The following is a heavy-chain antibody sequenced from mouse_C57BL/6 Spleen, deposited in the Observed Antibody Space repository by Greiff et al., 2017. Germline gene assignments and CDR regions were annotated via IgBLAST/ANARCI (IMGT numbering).Heavy chain of an antibody. J-gene: IGHJ2*01. D-gene: IGHD1-1*01. V-gene: IGHV1-50*01. CDR1: GYTFTSYW. Sequence: VQLQQPGAELVKPGASVKLSCKASGYTFTSYWMQWVKQRPGQGLEWIGEIDPSDSYTNYNQKFKGKATLTVDTSSSTAYMQLSSLTSEDSAVYYCARLPTTVVAFDYWGQGTTLTVSS. CDR3: ARLPTTVVAFDY. CDR2: IDPSDSYT.